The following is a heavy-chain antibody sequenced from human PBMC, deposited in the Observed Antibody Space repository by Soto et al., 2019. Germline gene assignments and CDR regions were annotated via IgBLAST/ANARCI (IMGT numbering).Heavy chain of an antibody. D-gene: IGHD2-21*02. J-gene: IGHJ5*02. V-gene: IGHV3-23*01. Sequence: EVQLLESGGGLVQPGGSLRLSCAASGFTFSSYAMSWVRQAPGKGLEWVSAISGSGGSTYYADSVKGRFTISRDNSKNTLYLQMNSLRAEDTAVYYCAKGRHIVVVTAILDWFDPWGQGTLVTVSS. CDR1: GFTFSSYA. CDR3: AKGRHIVVVTAILDWFDP. CDR2: ISGSGGST.